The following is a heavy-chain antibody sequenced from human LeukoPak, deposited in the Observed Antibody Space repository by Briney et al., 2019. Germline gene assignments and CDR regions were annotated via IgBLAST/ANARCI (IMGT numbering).Heavy chain of an antibody. D-gene: IGHD5-12*01. Sequence: SETLSLTCAVYGGSFSGYYWSWLRQPPGKGLEWLGEINHSGSTNYNPSLKSRVTISVDTSKNQFSLKLSSVTAADTAVYYCARGLIVATTNDYFDYWGQGTLVTVSS. CDR1: GGSFSGYY. J-gene: IGHJ4*02. CDR3: ARGLIVATTNDYFDY. CDR2: INHSGST. V-gene: IGHV4-34*01.